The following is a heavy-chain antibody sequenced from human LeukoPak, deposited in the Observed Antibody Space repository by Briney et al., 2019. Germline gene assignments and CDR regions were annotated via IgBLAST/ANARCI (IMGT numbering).Heavy chain of an antibody. J-gene: IGHJ3*02. CDR3: ARLIPSSSAFDI. CDR2: IKSKTDGGTT. Sequence: PGGSLRLSCAASGFTFSNAWMSWVRQAPGKGLEWVGRIKSKTDGGTTDYAAPVKGRFTISRDDSKNTAYLQMNSLETEDTAVYYCARLIPSSSAFDIWGQGTMVTVSS. D-gene: IGHD3-16*01. V-gene: IGHV3-15*01. CDR1: GFTFSNAW.